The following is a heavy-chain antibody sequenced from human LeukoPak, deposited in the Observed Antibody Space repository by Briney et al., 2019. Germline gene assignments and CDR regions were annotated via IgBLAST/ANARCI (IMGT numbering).Heavy chain of an antibody. CDR2: ISSSSSYI. V-gene: IGHV3-21*01. D-gene: IGHD4-23*01. J-gene: IGHJ4*02. CDR1: GFTFSSYS. Sequence: GGSLRLSCAASGFTFSSYSMNWVRQAPGKGLEWVSSISSSSSYIYYADSVKGRFTISRDNAKNSLYLQMNSLRAEDTAVYYCERDTTVVTGIVAYWGQGTLVTVSS. CDR3: ERDTTVVTGIVAY.